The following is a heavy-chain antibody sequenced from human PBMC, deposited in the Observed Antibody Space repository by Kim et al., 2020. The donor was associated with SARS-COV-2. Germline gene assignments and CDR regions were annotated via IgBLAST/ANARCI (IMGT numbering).Heavy chain of an antibody. CDR1: GFTFSSYG. Sequence: GGSLRLSCAASGFTFSSYGMHWVRQAPGKGLEWVAVIWYDGSNKYYADSVKGRFTISRDNSKNTLYLQMNSLRAEDTAVYYCARDQRNDSSGYYSTTYHYYSVDVWGEGTTVTVSS. J-gene: IGHJ6*01. V-gene: IGHV3-33*08. D-gene: IGHD3-22*01. CDR3: ARDQRNDSSGYYSTTYHYYSVDV. CDR2: IWYDGSNK.